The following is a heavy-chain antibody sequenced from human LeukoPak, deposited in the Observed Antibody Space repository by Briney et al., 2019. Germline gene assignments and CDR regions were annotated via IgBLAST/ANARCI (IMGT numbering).Heavy chain of an antibody. D-gene: IGHD2/OR15-2a*01. CDR1: GGSFSGYY. V-gene: IGHV4-34*01. Sequence: PSETLSLTCAVYGGSFSGYYWSWIRQPPGKGLEWIGEINHSGSTNYNPSLKSRVTISVDTSKNQFSLKLSSVTAADTAVYYCARGSVRLLYYCYGMDVWGQGTTVTVSS. J-gene: IGHJ6*02. CDR3: ARGSVRLLYYCYGMDV. CDR2: INHSGST.